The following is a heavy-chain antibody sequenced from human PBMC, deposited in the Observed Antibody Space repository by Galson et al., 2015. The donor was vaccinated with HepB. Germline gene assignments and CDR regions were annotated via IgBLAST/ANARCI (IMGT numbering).Heavy chain of an antibody. Sequence: SVKVSCKASGGTFSSYAFSWVRQAPGQGLEYMGGILPIFGTPVYAQKFWGRVTITADDSTNTAYMELSSLRSDDTALYFCAGHFTVPTQGRFDSWGQGTLITVSS. CDR3: AGHFTVPTQGRFDS. J-gene: IGHJ4*02. CDR2: ILPIFGTP. CDR1: GGTFSSYA. V-gene: IGHV1-69*13. D-gene: IGHD4-11*01.